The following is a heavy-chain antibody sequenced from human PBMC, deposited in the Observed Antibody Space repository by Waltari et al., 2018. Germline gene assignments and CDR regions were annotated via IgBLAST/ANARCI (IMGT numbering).Heavy chain of an antibody. Sequence: QVQLQESGPGLVKPSETLSLTCIVSNGSIASSGYYWGWIRQPPGKGLEWIGKIYYTGRTDYTQSLKSRVAMSVDTSKNHFSLTLSFVTAADTAVYYCARRIATQRDSFDYWGQGIPVTVSS. J-gene: IGHJ4*02. V-gene: IGHV4-39*01. CDR1: NGSIASSGYY. CDR3: ARRIATQRDSFDY. D-gene: IGHD6-6*01. CDR2: IYYTGRT.